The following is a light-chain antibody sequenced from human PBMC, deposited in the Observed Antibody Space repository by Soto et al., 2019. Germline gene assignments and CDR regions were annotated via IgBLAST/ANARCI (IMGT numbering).Light chain of an antibody. CDR3: SSYTTSNTRQIV. CDR2: DVS. Sequence: QSVLTQPASVSGSPGQSITISCTGTCSDVGGYNYVSWYQHHPGKAPKLMIYDVSNRPSGVSNRFSGSKSGNTASLTISGLQPEDEADYYCSSYTTSNTRQIVFGTGTKVTGL. J-gene: IGLJ1*01. V-gene: IGLV2-14*03. CDR1: CSDVGGYNY.